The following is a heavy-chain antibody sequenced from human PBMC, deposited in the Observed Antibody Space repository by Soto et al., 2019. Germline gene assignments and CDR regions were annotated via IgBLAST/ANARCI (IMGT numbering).Heavy chain of an antibody. D-gene: IGHD4-17*01. CDR2: ISAYNGNT. J-gene: IGHJ4*02. V-gene: IGHV1-18*01. CDR3: XXXXXXXXXXXXPTGQRY. Sequence: QVQLVQSGAEVKKPGASVKVSCKASGYTFTSYGISWVRQAPGQGLEXXXXISAYNGNTNYAQKLQGRVTMTTDTSTSXXXXXXXXXXXXXXXXXXXXXXXXXXXXXXXPTGQRYWGQGTLVTVSS. CDR1: GYTFTSYG.